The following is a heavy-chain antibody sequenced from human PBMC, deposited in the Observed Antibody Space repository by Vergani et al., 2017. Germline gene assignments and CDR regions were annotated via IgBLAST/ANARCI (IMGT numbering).Heavy chain of an antibody. CDR2: IRSKANSYAT. D-gene: IGHD3-3*01. CDR3: TRTITIFGVVTGFDY. Sequence: EVQLVQSGAEVKKPGESLKISCKGSGYSFTSYWIGWVRQMPGKGLEWVGRIRSKANSYATAYAASVKGRFTISRDDSKNTAYLQMNSLKTEDTAVYYCTRTITIFGVVTGFDYWGQGTLVTVSS. CDR1: GYSFTSYW. J-gene: IGHJ4*02. V-gene: IGHV3-73*01.